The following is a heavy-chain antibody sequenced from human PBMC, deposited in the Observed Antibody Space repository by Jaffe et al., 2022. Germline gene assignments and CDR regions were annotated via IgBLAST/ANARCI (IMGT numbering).Heavy chain of an antibody. CDR1: GGTFSSYA. Sequence: QVQLVQSGAEVKKPGSSVKVSCKASGGTFSSYAISWVRQAPGQGLEWMGGIIPIFGTANYAQKFQGRVTITTDESTSTAYMELSSLRSEDTAVYYCARDRGARDGYNAKAPFDYWGQGTLVTVSS. CDR2: IIPIFGTA. J-gene: IGHJ4*02. D-gene: IGHD5-12*01. CDR3: ARDRGARDGYNAKAPFDY. V-gene: IGHV1-69*05.